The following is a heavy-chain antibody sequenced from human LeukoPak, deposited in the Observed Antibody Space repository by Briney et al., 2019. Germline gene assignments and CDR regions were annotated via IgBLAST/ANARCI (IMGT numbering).Heavy chain of an antibody. J-gene: IGHJ4*02. CDR3: ARGGDWGGLDY. Sequence: PSETLSLTCAVYGGSFSGYSWSWIRQPPGKGLEWIGYIYHSGSTYYNPSLKSRVTISVDRSKNQFSLKLSSVTAADTAVYYCARGGDWGGLDYWGQGTLVTVSS. D-gene: IGHD2-21*02. CDR1: GGSFSGYS. CDR2: IYHSGST. V-gene: IGHV4-30-2*01.